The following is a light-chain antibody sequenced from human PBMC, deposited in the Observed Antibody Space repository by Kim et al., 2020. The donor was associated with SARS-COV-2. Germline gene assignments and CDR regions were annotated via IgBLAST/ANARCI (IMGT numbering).Light chain of an antibody. V-gene: IGLV3-1*01. CDR2: QDS. CDR3: QAWDRTTVV. CDR1: KLGNKY. J-gene: IGLJ3*02. Sequence: VSPGHTASITCSGDKLGNKYTCWYQQKPGQSPVLVIYQDSKRPSGIPERFSGSNSGNTATLTISGTQAMDEADYYCQAWDRTTVVFGGGTQLTVL.